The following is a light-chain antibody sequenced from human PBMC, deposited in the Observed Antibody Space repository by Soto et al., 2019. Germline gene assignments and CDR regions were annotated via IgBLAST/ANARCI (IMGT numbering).Light chain of an antibody. CDR3: QQYESLPLT. V-gene: IGKV1-33*01. Sequence: DIQMTQNPSSLSASIGDRVTITCQASQDINKNLIWYQQKPGKAPKLLIYDASDLETGVPSRFSGSGSGTGFTFTISSLQPEDFATYYCQQYESLPLTFGQGRLLEV. CDR1: QDINKN. J-gene: IGKJ5*01. CDR2: DAS.